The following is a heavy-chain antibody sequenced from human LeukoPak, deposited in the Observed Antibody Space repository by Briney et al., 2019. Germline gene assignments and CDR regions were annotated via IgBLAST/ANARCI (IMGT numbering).Heavy chain of an antibody. CDR1: GFTFSSYS. CDR2: ISSSSSYI. D-gene: IGHD6-13*01. Sequence: GGSLRLSCAASGFTFSSYSMKWVRQAPGKGLEWVSSISSSSSYIYYADSVKGRFTISRDNAKNSLYLQMNSLRAEDTAVYYCARGWAAAGKSFDYWGQGTLVTVSP. V-gene: IGHV3-21*01. CDR3: ARGWAAAGKSFDY. J-gene: IGHJ4*02.